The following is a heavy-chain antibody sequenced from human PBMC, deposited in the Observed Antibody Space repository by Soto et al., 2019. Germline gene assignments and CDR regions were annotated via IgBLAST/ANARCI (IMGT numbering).Heavy chain of an antibody. CDR3: ARNLPPVDY. J-gene: IGHJ4*02. CDR2: ISDYNGNT. Sequence: QVQLVQSGAEVKKPGASVKVSCKASGYTFSSYFISWVRQAPGQGLEWMGWISDYNGNTNYAQNLQGRVTMTTDTSTRTPCMDLRSMRSDDTAVYYCARNLPPVDYCGQATLVTVS. V-gene: IGHV1-18*01. CDR1: GYTFSSYF.